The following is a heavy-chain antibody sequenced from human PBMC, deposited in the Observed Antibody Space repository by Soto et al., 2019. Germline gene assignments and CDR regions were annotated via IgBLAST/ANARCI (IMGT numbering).Heavy chain of an antibody. Sequence: ASVKVSCKASGGTFTSYGISWVRQAPGQGLEWMGWISAYNGNTNYAQKLQGRVTMTTDTSTSTAYMELRSLRSDDTAVYYCARVEVVATIAYYYYGMDVWGQGTTVTVSS. CDR2: ISAYNGNT. V-gene: IGHV1-18*04. J-gene: IGHJ6*02. D-gene: IGHD5-12*01. CDR1: GGTFTSYG. CDR3: ARVEVVATIAYYYYGMDV.